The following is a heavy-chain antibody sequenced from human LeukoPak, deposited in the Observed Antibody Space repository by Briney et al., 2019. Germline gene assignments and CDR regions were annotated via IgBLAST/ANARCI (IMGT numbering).Heavy chain of an antibody. J-gene: IGHJ4*02. CDR2: IYYSGST. CDR1: GGSISSYY. D-gene: IGHD6-6*01. CDR3: ARQEYSSSSFDY. V-gene: IGHV4-59*08. Sequence: SETLSLTCTVSGGSISSYYWSWIRQPPGKGLEGIGYIYYSGSTNYNPSLKSRVTISVDTSKNQFSLKLSSVTAADTAVYYCARQEYSSSSFDYWGQGTLVTVSS.